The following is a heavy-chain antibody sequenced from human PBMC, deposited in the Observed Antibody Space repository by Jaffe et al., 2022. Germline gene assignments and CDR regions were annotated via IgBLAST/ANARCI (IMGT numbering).Heavy chain of an antibody. CDR1: GGSISSYY. CDR3: ARGKGGGFDY. D-gene: IGHD3-16*01. Sequence: QVQLQESGPGLVKPSETLSLTCTVSGGSISSYYWSWIRQPPGKGLEWIGYIYYSGSTNYNPSLKSRVTISVDTSKNQFSLKLSSVTAADTAVYYCARGKGGGFDYWGQGTLVTVSS. V-gene: IGHV4-59*01. CDR2: IYYSGST. J-gene: IGHJ4*02.